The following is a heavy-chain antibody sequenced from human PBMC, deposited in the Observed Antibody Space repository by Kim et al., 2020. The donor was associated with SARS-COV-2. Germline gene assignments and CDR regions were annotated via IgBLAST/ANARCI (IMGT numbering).Heavy chain of an antibody. Sequence: ASVKVSCKASGYTFTGYYMHWVRQAPGQGLEWMGRINPNSGGTNYAQKFQGRVTMTRDTSISTAYMELSRLRSDDTAVYYCAREWRTYYYDSSGYKDYWGQGTLVTVSS. D-gene: IGHD3-22*01. V-gene: IGHV1-2*06. CDR3: AREWRTYYYDSSGYKDY. CDR2: INPNSGGT. J-gene: IGHJ4*02. CDR1: GYTFTGYY.